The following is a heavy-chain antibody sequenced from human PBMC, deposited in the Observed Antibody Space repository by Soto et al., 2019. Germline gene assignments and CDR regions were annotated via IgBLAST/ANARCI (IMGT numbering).Heavy chain of an antibody. CDR3: ARGRPGFWSGYYFDY. V-gene: IGHV4-34*01. CDR1: GGSFSGYY. CDR2: INHSGST. D-gene: IGHD3-3*01. Sequence: PSETLSLTCAVYGGSFSGYYWSWIRQPPGKGLEWIGEINHSGSTNYNPSLKSRVTISVDTSKNQFSLKLSSVTAADTAVYYCARGRPGFWSGYYFDYWGQGTLVTVSS. J-gene: IGHJ4*02.